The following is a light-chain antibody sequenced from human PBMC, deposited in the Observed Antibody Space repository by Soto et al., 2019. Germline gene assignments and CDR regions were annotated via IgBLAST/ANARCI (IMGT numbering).Light chain of an antibody. CDR3: SSYTSISTPDV. V-gene: IGLV2-14*01. Sequence: QSALTQPASVSGSPGQSITISCTGTSSDVGAYIYVSWYQQHPGKAPKLMIYEVTNRPSGVSNRFSGSKSANTASLTISGLQAEDEADYYCSSYTSISTPDVFGTGTKVTV. J-gene: IGLJ1*01. CDR2: EVT. CDR1: SSDVGAYIY.